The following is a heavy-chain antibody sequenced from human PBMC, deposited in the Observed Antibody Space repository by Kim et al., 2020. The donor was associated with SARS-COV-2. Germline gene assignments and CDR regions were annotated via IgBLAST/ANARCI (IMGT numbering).Heavy chain of an antibody. V-gene: IGHV4-61*01. J-gene: IGHJ5*01. CDR1: GGSVSSVFYS. Sequence: SETLSLTCIVSGGSVSSVFYSWIWIRQPPGKELEWLGYIYNIGTTKYNPPLKSRITISVDTSKNPFSLILISVSAADTSLFYRARREIGRSYYSWD. D-gene: IGHD3-10*01. CDR2: IYNIGTT. CDR3: ARREIGRSYYS.